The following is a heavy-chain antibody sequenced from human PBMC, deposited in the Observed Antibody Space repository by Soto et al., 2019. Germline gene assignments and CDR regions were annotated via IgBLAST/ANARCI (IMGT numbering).Heavy chain of an antibody. CDR3: ARVAVVTRGIDY. Sequence: PGGSLRLSCVASGFTFTSSWMHWVRQAPGKGLVWVSRVTEDGSDANYADSVKGRFTISRDNARNTVYLEMNSLRVDDTAVYYCARVAVVTRGIDYWGQGTLVTVSS. CDR1: GFTFTSSW. J-gene: IGHJ4*02. D-gene: IGHD6-19*01. CDR2: VTEDGSDA. V-gene: IGHV3-74*01.